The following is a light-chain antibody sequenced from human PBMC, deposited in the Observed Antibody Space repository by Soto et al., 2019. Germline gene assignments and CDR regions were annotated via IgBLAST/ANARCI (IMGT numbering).Light chain of an antibody. J-gene: IGKJ4*01. Sequence: PSTLSAFVGDRVTITCRASQGISSWLAWYXXKXGXXXKXXXYAASSMQSGVPSRFSGSGSGTDFTLTISSLQPEDFATYYCQQANSFPLTFGGGTKVDI. CDR3: QQANSFPLT. CDR2: AAS. CDR1: QGISSW. V-gene: IGKV1-12*01.